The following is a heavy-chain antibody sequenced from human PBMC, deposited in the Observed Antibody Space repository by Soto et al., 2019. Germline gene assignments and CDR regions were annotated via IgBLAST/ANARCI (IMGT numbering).Heavy chain of an antibody. CDR3: AKDSRSHPQGWFDP. V-gene: IGHV3-23*01. Sequence: EVQLLESGGGLVQPGESLRLSCAASGFTFSSYAMTWVRQAPGEGLEWVSSISGSGDYTYFAGSVKGRFTISRDNSKDTLYLQMSSLRVEDTAIYYCAKDSRSHPQGWFDPWGQGTLVTVSS. D-gene: IGHD2-15*01. CDR1: GFTFSSYA. CDR2: ISGSGDYT. J-gene: IGHJ5*02.